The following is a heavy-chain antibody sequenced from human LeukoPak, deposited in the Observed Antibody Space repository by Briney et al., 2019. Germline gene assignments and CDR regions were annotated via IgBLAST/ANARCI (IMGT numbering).Heavy chain of an antibody. CDR1: GGSFSGYY. CDR3: ASRIAAAGIDY. Sequence: PSETLSLTRAVYGGSFSGYYWSWIRQPPGKGLEWIGEINHSGSTNYNPSLKSRVTISVDTSKNQFSLKLSSVTAADTAVYYCASRIAAAGIDYWGQGTLVTVSS. D-gene: IGHD6-13*01. CDR2: INHSGST. J-gene: IGHJ4*02. V-gene: IGHV4-34*01.